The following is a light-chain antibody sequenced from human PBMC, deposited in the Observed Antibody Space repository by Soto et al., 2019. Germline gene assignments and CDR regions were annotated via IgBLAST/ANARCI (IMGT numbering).Light chain of an antibody. CDR3: SSYAGNNIFV. CDR2: EGT. CDR1: SSDVGTYYL. V-gene: IGLV2-23*01. Sequence: QSVPTQPASVSGSPGQSITISCTGTSSDVGTYYLVPWYQQHPGKVPKVIIYEGTKRPSGVSDRFSGSKSGNTASLTISSLQAEDEANYYCSSYAGNNIFVFGTGTKVTVL. J-gene: IGLJ1*01.